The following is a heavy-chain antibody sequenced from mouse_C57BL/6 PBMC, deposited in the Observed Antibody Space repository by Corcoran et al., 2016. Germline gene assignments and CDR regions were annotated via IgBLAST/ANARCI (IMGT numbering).Heavy chain of an antibody. J-gene: IGHJ2*01. V-gene: IGHV9-3*01. D-gene: IGHD2-1*01. CDR1: GYTFTTYG. CDR2: INTYSGVP. CDR3: ARSLGNYYFDY. Sequence: QIQLVQSGPELKKPGETVKISCKASGYTFTTYGMSWVKQAPGKGLKWMGWINTYSGVPTYDDDFKGRFAFSLETSASTAYLQINNLKNEDTATYFCARSLGNYYFDYWGQGTTLTVSS.